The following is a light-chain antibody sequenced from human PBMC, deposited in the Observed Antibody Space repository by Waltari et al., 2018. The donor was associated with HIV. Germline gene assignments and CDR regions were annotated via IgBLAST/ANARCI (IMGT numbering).Light chain of an antibody. CDR1: SSNIENDN. V-gene: IGLV1-47*01. CDR2: KNF. CDR3: VGWDSVYSAGV. J-gene: IGLJ1*01. Sequence: QSFLTQPPSASGTPGQTVTLSCSGSSSNIENDNVYWYQQLPGRTPKLLIYKNFLRSCGGPYHYASPKSGATASLTITGYRSAQEPDYFCVGWDSVYSAGVFGAGAKVAVL.